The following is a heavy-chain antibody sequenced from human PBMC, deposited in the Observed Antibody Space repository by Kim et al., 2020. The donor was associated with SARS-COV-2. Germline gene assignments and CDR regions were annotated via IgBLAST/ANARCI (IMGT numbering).Heavy chain of an antibody. D-gene: IGHD6-13*01. CDR3: ARNTYRLKYSSRPFDP. CDR1: GGSFSGYY. Sequence: SETLSLTCAVYGGSFSGYYWSWIRQPPGKGLEWIGEINHSGSTNYNPSLKSRVTISVDTSKNQFSLKLSSVTAADTAVYYCARNTYRLKYSSRPFDPWGQGTLVTVSS. V-gene: IGHV4-34*01. CDR2: INHSGST. J-gene: IGHJ5*02.